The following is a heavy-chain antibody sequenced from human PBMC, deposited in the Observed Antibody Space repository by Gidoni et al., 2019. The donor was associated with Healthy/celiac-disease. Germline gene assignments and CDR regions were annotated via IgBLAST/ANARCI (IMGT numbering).Heavy chain of an antibody. CDR3: ARDMGQYNYYGMDV. Sequence: EVQLVESGGGLVKPGGSLRLSCSASGFTFSSYSMNWVRQAPGKGLEWDSSISSSSSYIYYANSVKGRFTISRDNAKNSLYLQMNSLRAEDTAVYYCARDMGQYNYYGMDVWGQGTTVTVSS. D-gene: IGHD4-4*01. CDR1: GFTFSSYS. CDR2: ISSSSSYI. J-gene: IGHJ6*02. V-gene: IGHV3-21*01.